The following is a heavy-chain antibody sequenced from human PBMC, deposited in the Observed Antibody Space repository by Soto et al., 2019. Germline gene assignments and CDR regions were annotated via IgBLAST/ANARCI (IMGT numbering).Heavy chain of an antibody. CDR2: ISSDGGST. Sequence: GGSMRLSCVASGFTFNTYWMHWVRQDPGKGLVWVSRISSDGGSTYCADSVKGRFTISRDNAKNTLYLQMNSLRAEDTAVYYCAKLLLWGSSSTYPFHPYDYWGQGTLVTVSS. J-gene: IGHJ4*02. CDR3: AKLLLWGSSSTYPFHPYDY. D-gene: IGHD6-13*01. V-gene: IGHV3-74*01. CDR1: GFTFNTYW.